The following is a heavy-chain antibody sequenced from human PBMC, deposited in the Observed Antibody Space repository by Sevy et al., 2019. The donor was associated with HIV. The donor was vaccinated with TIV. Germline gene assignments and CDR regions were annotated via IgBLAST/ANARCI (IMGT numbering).Heavy chain of an antibody. CDR3: ATSAPYSSGWYVYDY. CDR2: ISGSGGST. J-gene: IGHJ4*02. Sequence: GGSLRLSCAASGCTFSSYAMSWVRQAPGKGLEWVSAISGSGGSTYYADSVKGRFTISRDNSKIRLYLQKNSLRAEDTAVYYCATSAPYSSGWYVYDYWGQGTMVTASS. CDR1: GCTFSSYA. D-gene: IGHD6-19*01. V-gene: IGHV3-23*01.